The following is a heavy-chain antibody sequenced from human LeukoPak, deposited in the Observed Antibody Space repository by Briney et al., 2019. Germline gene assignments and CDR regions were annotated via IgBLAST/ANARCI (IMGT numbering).Heavy chain of an antibody. J-gene: IGHJ4*02. CDR2: IRSKSNSYAT. CDR3: TRLVSRSLGY. CDR1: GFTFSDSA. D-gene: IGHD6-13*01. V-gene: IGHV3-73*01. Sequence: PGGSLRLSCAASGFTFSDSAMHWVRQASGKGMEWVGRIRSKSNSYATTYAASVKGRFTISRDDSKNTAYLQMNSLKTEDTAVYYCTRLVSRSLGYWGQGTLVTVSS.